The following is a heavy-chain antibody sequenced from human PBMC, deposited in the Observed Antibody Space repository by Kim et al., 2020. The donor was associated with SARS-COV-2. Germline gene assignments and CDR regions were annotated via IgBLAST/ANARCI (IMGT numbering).Heavy chain of an antibody. J-gene: IGHJ6*02. CDR1: GFTFSSYG. CDR3: ARDGYNSGYYYGMDV. V-gene: IGHV3-33*01. CDR2: IWYDGSNK. D-gene: IGHD5-12*01. Sequence: GGSLRLSCAASGFTFSSYGMHWVRQAPGKGLEWVAVIWYDGSNKYYADSVKGRFTISRDNSKNTLYLQMSSLRAEDTAVYYCARDGYNSGYYYGMDVWGQGTTVTVSS.